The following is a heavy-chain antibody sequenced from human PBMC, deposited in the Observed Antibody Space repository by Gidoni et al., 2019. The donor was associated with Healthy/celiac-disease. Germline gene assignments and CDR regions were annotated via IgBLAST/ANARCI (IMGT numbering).Heavy chain of an antibody. CDR1: GFTFSSSA. CDR2: ISGSGGST. J-gene: IGHJ6*02. V-gene: IGHV3-23*01. CDR3: AKTMVRGATTLYYYYYGMDV. Sequence: EVQLLESGGGLVQPGGSLRLSCSASGFTFSSSALSWVRQAPGKGLEWVSAISGSGGSTYYADSVKGRFTISRDNSKNTLYLQMNSLRAEDTAVYYCAKTMVRGATTLYYYYYGMDVWGQGTTVTVSS. D-gene: IGHD3-10*01.